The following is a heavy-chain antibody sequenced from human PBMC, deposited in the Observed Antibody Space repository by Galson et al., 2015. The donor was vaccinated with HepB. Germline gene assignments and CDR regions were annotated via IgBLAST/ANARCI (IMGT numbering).Heavy chain of an antibody. V-gene: IGHV3-74*01. J-gene: IGHJ6*02. CDR2: INSDGSST. CDR3: ARESRYYYYGMDV. Sequence: SLRLSCAASGFTFSSYWMHWVRQAPGKGLVWVSRINSDGSSTSYADSVKGRFTISRDNAKNTLYLQMNSLRAEDTAVYYCARESRYYYYGMDVWGQGTTVTVSS. CDR1: GFTFSSYW.